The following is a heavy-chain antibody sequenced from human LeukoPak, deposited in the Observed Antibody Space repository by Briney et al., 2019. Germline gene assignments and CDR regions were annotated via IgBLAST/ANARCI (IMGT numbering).Heavy chain of an antibody. CDR3: ARWNGNPYSPNPGIDY. V-gene: IGHV1-18*01. J-gene: IGHJ4*02. CDR1: GYTFTSYG. D-gene: IGHD1-14*01. Sequence: ASVKVSCKASGYTFTSYGISWVRQAPGQGLEWMGWISAYNGNTNYAQKFQGRVTMTRDTSISTAYMELSRLRSDDTAVYYCARWNGNPYSPNPGIDYWGQGTLVTVSS. CDR2: ISAYNGNT.